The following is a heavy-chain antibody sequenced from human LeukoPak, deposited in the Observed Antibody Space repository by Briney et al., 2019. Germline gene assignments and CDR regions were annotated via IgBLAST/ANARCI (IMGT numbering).Heavy chain of an antibody. Sequence: SETLSLTCTVSGGSISSYYWSWIRQPAGKGLEWIGRIYTSGSTNYNPSLKSRVTMSVGTSKNQFSLKLSSVTAADTAVYYCARDLFINYGDYKAHAFDIWGQGTMVTVSS. J-gene: IGHJ3*02. V-gene: IGHV4-4*07. CDR2: IYTSGST. CDR1: GGSISSYY. D-gene: IGHD4-17*01. CDR3: ARDLFINYGDYKAHAFDI.